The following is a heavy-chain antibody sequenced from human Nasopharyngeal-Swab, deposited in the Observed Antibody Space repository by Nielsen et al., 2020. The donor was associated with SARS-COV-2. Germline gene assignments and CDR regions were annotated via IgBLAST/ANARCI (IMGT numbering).Heavy chain of an antibody. CDR1: GFTFSSYW. CDR3: ARGYYDFWSGYAGFDP. CDR2: INSDGSST. J-gene: IGHJ5*02. V-gene: IGHV3-74*01. Sequence: LSPTCAASGFTFSSYWMHWVRQAPGKGLVWVSRINSDGSSTSYADSVKGRFTISRDNAKNTLYLQMNSLRAEDTAVYYCARGYYDFWSGYAGFDPWGQGTLVTVSS. D-gene: IGHD3-3*01.